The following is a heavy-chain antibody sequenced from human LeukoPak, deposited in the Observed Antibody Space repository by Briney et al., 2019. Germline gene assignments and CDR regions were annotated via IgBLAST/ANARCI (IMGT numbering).Heavy chain of an antibody. CDR2: ISGSGGST. V-gene: IGHV3-23*01. D-gene: IGHD6-6*01. CDR1: GFTFSSYA. J-gene: IGHJ5*02. Sequence: GGSLRLSCAASGFTFSSYAMSWVRQAPGKGLEWVSAISGSGGSTYYADSVKGRFTIFRDNSKNTLYLQMNSLRAEDTAVYYCVRDGIVPGTWGQGTLVTVSS. CDR3: VRDGIVPGT.